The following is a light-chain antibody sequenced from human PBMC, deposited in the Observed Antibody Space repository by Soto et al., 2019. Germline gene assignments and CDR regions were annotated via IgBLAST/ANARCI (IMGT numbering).Light chain of an antibody. CDR1: QSISSY. V-gene: IGKV1-33*01. Sequence: DIQMTQSPSSLSASVGDRVTITCRASQSISSYLNWYQQKPGKAPKLLIYAASSLQSGVPSRFSGSGSGTDFTFTISSLQPEDIATYYCQQYANLPITFGQGTRLEL. CDR2: AAS. CDR3: QQYANLPIT. J-gene: IGKJ5*01.